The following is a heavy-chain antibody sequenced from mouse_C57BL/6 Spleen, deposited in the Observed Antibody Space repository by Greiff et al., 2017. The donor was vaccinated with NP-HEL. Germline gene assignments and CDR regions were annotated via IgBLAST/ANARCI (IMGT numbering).Heavy chain of an antibody. Sequence: VQLQQPGAELVMPGASVKLSCKASGYTFTSYWMHWVKQRPGQGLEWIGEIDPSDSYTNYNQKFKGKSTLTVDKSSTTAYMQLSSLTSEDSAVYYCARFGSSPFAYWGQGTTLTVSS. CDR3: ARFGSSPFAY. D-gene: IGHD1-1*01. CDR1: GYTFTSYW. CDR2: IDPSDSYT. J-gene: IGHJ2*01. V-gene: IGHV1-69*01.